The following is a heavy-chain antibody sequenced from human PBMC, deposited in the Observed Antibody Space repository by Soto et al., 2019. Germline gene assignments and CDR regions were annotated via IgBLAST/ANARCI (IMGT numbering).Heavy chain of an antibody. Sequence: WSLRLSCAASGFPFSSYGMHWVRQAPGKGLDWVGVIWYDGSNKDYAESVKGRFTISRDNSKNMLYLQMNSLRADDTAVYYCASSINWGQGTLVTVSS. V-gene: IGHV3-33*03. CDR3: ASSIN. CDR1: GFPFSSYG. CDR2: IWYDGSNK. J-gene: IGHJ4*02.